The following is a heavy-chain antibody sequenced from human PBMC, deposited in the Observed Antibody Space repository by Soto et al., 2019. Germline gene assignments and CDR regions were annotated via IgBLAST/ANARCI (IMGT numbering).Heavy chain of an antibody. D-gene: IGHD6-19*01. CDR3: AKAEKSSAVSGYLEN. CDR1: EFTFSNYA. CDR2: ISGSGSIT. Sequence: EVQLLESGGGLVQPGGSLSLSCAASEFTFSNYAMTWVRQAPGKGLEWVSSISGSGSITYYAESVKGRFAISRDKSKNTLFLQMNSLGAEDTAIYYCAKAEKSSAVSGYLENWGQGTHVTGSS. J-gene: IGHJ4*02. V-gene: IGHV3-23*01.